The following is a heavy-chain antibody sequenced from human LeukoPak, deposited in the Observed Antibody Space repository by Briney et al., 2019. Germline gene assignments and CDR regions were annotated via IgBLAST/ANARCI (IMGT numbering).Heavy chain of an antibody. CDR3: ARDIGGVTVTTWVDP. D-gene: IGHD4-17*01. CDR1: GYTFTGYY. Sequence: ASVKVSCKASGYTFTGYYMHWVRQAPGQGLGWMGWINPNSGGTNYAQKFQGRVTMTRDTSISTAYMELSRLRSDDTAVYYCARDIGGVTVTTWVDPWGQGTLVTVSS. V-gene: IGHV1-2*02. CDR2: INPNSGGT. J-gene: IGHJ5*02.